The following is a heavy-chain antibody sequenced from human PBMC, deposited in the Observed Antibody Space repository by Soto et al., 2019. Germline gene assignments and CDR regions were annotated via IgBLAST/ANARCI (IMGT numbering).Heavy chain of an antibody. J-gene: IGHJ6*02. CDR1: GYSFTSYW. CDR3: ARYCSGGSCYSGYYYGMDV. D-gene: IGHD2-15*01. CDR2: IYPGDSDT. V-gene: IGHV5-51*01. Sequence: GESLKISCKVSGYSFTSYWIGWVRQMPGKGLEWMGIIYPGDSDTRYSPSFQGQVTISADKSISTAYLQWSSLKASDTAMYYCARYCSGGSCYSGYYYGMDVWGQGTTVTVSS.